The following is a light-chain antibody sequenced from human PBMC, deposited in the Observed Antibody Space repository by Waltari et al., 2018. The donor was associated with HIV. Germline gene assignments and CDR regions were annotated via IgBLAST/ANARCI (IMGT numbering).Light chain of an antibody. J-gene: IGLJ2*01. CDR3: QIWDSSTVV. Sequence: SYELAQPLSVSVALGQTDRITCGGNSIGSKSVHWYQQRPGQAPVLVIYRDNNRPAGIPERFSGSSSGNTATLTISRAQAGDESDYYCQIWDSSTVVFGGGTKLTVL. CDR1: SIGSKS. CDR2: RDN. V-gene: IGLV3-9*01.